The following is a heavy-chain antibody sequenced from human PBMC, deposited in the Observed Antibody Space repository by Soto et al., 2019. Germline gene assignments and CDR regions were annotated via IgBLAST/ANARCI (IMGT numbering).Heavy chain of an antibody. CDR3: AKSRYSDSSGDFYDY. V-gene: IGHV3-23*01. CDR1: AVTFNNYA. D-gene: IGHD3-22*01. Sequence: EVQLLESGGGLVQPGGSLSLSCAASAVTFNNYAMSWVRQAPGKGLEWVPGIGGSGRTTYYSDSVKGRFTISSDNSNNTLFLQMNSLRAEDTAVYYCAKSRYSDSSGDFYDYWGQGTLVTVSS. CDR2: IGGSGRTT. J-gene: IGHJ4*02.